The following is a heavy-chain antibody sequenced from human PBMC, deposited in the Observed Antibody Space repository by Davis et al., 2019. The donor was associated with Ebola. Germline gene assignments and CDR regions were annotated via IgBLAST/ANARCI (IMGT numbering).Heavy chain of an antibody. CDR2: MTYSGGRT. Sequence: GSLRLSCAASGFTFRRYGMSWVRQAPGKGLEWVSSMTYSGGRTFFADSVQGRFTVSRDYFKDTLYLQMNSLRVEDTAVYYCAREGDYYGSESHRDGFDIWGRGTMVAVSS. CDR3: AREGDYYGSESHRDGFDI. CDR1: GFTFRRYG. D-gene: IGHD3-10*01. V-gene: IGHV3-23*01. J-gene: IGHJ3*02.